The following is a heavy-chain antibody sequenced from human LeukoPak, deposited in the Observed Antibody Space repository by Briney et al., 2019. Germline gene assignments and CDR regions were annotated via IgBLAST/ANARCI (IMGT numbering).Heavy chain of an antibody. Sequence: PSETLSLTCAVYGGSFSGYYWSWIRQPPGKGLEWIGEINHSGSTNYNPSLKSRVTISVDTSKNQFSLKLSSVTAADTAVYYCARSGLRYFDWLYYFDYWGQGTLVTVSS. V-gene: IGHV4-34*01. CDR3: ARSGLRYFDWLYYFDY. CDR2: INHSGST. D-gene: IGHD3-9*01. CDR1: GGSFSGYY. J-gene: IGHJ4*02.